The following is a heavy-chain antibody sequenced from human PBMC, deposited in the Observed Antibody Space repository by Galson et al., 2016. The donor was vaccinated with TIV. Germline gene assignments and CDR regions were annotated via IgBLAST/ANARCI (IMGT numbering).Heavy chain of an antibody. CDR1: GESLSDYY. V-gene: IGHV4-34*01. J-gene: IGHJ4*02. CDR2: INHKGST. D-gene: IGHD3-10*01. CDR3: ACYPNLFGSGNYYKDFDF. Sequence: LSLTCAVSGESLSDYYWNWIRQPPGKGLEWIGEINHKGSTNYNPSLKNRVSMSVDRSKSQFSLRLSSVTAADTAVYYRACYPNLFGSGNYYKDFDFWGQGILVTVSS.